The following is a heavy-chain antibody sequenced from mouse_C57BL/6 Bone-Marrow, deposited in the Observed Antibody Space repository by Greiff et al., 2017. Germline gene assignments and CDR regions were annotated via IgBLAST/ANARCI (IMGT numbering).Heavy chain of an antibody. CDR3: ARGSSYKNYFDY. D-gene: IGHD1-1*01. CDR1: GYTFTSYW. Sequence: QVQLQQPGAELVMPGASVKLSCKASGYTFTSYWMHWVKQRPGQGLEWIGEIDPSDNYTNYNQKFKGKSTLTVDKSSSTAYMQLSSLTSEDSAVYYCARGSSYKNYFDYWGQGTTLTVSS. CDR2: IDPSDNYT. V-gene: IGHV1-69*01. J-gene: IGHJ2*01.